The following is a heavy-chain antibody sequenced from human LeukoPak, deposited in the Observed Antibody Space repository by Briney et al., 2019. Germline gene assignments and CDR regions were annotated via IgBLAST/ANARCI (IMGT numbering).Heavy chain of an antibody. CDR1: GFTFSSYA. V-gene: IGHV3-23*01. Sequence: GGSLRLSCAASGFTFSSYAMSWVRQAPGKGLEWVSAISGSGGSTYYADSVKGRFTISRDNSKNTLYLQMNSLRAEDTAVYYRAKPLWFGELYWDGDHDYWGQGTLVTVSS. D-gene: IGHD3-10*01. J-gene: IGHJ4*02. CDR3: AKPLWFGELYWDGDHDY. CDR2: ISGSGGST.